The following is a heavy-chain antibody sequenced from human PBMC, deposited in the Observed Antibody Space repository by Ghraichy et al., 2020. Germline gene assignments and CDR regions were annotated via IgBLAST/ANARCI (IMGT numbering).Heavy chain of an antibody. Sequence: SCAASGFNFNNFAMRWVRQAPGKALEWVSGITPNGGSTYYADSVKGRFTVSRDNPKNTLYLQMNNLRAEDTAVYYCAKDLARYSSGWYYFDYWGQGTPVTVSS. CDR2: ITPNGGST. J-gene: IGHJ4*02. CDR3: AKDLARYSSGWYYFDY. D-gene: IGHD6-19*01. V-gene: IGHV3-23*01. CDR1: GFNFNNFA.